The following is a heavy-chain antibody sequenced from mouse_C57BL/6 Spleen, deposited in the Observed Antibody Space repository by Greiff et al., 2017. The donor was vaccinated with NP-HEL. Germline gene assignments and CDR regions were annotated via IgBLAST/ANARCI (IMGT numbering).Heavy chain of an antibody. CDR2: ISDGGSYT. J-gene: IGHJ4*01. V-gene: IGHV5-4*01. CDR1: GFTFSSYA. Sequence: DVQLVESGGGLVKPGGSLKLSCAASGFTFSSYAMSWVRQTPEKRLEWVATISDGGSYTYYPDNVKGRFTISRDNAKNNLYLQMSHLKSEDTAMYYCARGGYYSYYAMDYWGQGTSVTVSS. D-gene: IGHD2-3*01. CDR3: ARGGYYSYYAMDY.